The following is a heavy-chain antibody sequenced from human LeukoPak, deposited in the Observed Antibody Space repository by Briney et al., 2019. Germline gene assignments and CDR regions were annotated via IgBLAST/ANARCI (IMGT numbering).Heavy chain of an antibody. CDR3: AKAAAGTRDAFDI. V-gene: IGHV4-39*01. CDR2: IYYSGST. D-gene: IGHD6-13*01. CDR1: GGSISSSSYY. Sequence: SETLSLTCTVSGGSISSSSYYWGWIRQPPGKGLEWIGSIYYSGSTYYNPSLKSRVTISVDTSKNQFSLKLSSVTAADTAVYYCAKAAAGTRDAFDIWGQGTMVTASS. J-gene: IGHJ3*02.